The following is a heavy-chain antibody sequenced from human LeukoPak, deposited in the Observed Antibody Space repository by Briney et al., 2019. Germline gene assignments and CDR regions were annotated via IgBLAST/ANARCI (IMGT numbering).Heavy chain of an antibody. D-gene: IGHD6-19*01. J-gene: IGHJ4*02. CDR2: GNPNSGGT. V-gene: IGHV1-2*06. CDR3: ARGLYSSDLDY. Sequence: ASVDVSYKGSGYTFTGCYMHWVRQAPGQGREWMGRGNPNSGGTNYAQKFQGRVTMTRDTSISTAYMELSRLRSDDTAVYYCARGLYSSDLDYWGQGTLVTVSS. CDR1: GYTFTGCY.